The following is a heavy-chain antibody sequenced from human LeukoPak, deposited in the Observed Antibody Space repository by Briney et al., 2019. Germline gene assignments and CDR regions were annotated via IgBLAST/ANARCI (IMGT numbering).Heavy chain of an antibody. V-gene: IGHV1-8*01. D-gene: IGHD2-15*01. Sequence: ASVKVSCKASGYTFTSYDINWVRQATGQGLEWMGWMNPNSGNTGYAQKFQGRVTMTRNTSISTAYMELSSLRSEDTAVYYCARGHKVAATKRYYYYYMDVWGKGTTVTVSS. J-gene: IGHJ6*03. CDR3: ARGHKVAATKRYYYYYMDV. CDR1: GYTFTSYD. CDR2: MNPNSGNT.